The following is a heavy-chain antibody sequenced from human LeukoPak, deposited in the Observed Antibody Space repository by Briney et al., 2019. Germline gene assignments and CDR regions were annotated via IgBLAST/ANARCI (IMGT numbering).Heavy chain of an antibody. CDR2: ISGSGGST. CDR1: GFTFSNYG. V-gene: IGHV3-23*01. CDR3: ARASGAGYDY. D-gene: IGHD3-9*01. J-gene: IGHJ4*02. Sequence: GGSLRLSCAASGFTFSNYGMSWVRQAPGKGLEWVSAISGSGGSTYYADSVKGRFTISRDNSKNTLYLQINSLRADDTAVYYCARASGAGYDYWGQGTLVTVSS.